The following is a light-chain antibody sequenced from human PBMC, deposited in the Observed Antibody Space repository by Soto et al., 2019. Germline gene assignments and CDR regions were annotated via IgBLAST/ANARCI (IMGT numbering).Light chain of an antibody. J-gene: IGLJ2*01. V-gene: IGLV2-8*01. Sequence: QPVLTQPPSASGSPGQSVTISCTGTGSDVGGNNYVSWYQQHPGKAPKLMIYEVNKRPSGVPDRFSGSKSGNTASLTVSGLQADDEADYYCNSYVGNTNNVVFGGGTKVTVL. CDR3: NSYVGNTNNVV. CDR1: GSDVGGNNY. CDR2: EVN.